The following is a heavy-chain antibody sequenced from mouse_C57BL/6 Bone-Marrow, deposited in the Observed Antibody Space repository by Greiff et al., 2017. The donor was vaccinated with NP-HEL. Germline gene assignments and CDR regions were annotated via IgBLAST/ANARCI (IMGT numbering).Heavy chain of an antibody. CDR1: GYTFTSYW. Sequence: VQLQQPGTELVKPGASVKLSCKASGYTFTSYWMHWVKQRPGQGLEWIGNINPSNGGTNYNEKFKSKATLTVDKASSTAYMQLSSLTSEDSAVYYWARGWFHWYFDVWGTGTTVTVSS. CDR3: ARGWFHWYFDV. V-gene: IGHV1-53*01. CDR2: INPSNGGT. J-gene: IGHJ1*03. D-gene: IGHD2-3*01.